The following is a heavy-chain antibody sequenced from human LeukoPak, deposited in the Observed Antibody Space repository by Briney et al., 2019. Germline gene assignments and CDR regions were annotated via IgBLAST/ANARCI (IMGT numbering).Heavy chain of an antibody. Sequence: PSGTLSLTCTVSGYSITSGYNWAWIRPPPGKVLEWIGSIYHSGSAYYNPSLKSRVTISVDTSKNQFSLKLSSVTAADTAVYYCVRHCSSTTCYTRAVDYWGQGTLVTVSS. D-gene: IGHD2-2*02. CDR1: GYSITSGYN. CDR3: VRHCSSTTCYTRAVDY. J-gene: IGHJ4*02. CDR2: IYHSGSA. V-gene: IGHV4-38-2*02.